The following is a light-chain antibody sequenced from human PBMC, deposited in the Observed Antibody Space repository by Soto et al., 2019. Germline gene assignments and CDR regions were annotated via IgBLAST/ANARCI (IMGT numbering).Light chain of an antibody. Sequence: QSPSSLSASVGDRVTITCRTSQSISNFLNWYQQKPGKAPKLLIYGASSLQSGVPSRFSGGGSGTDFTLTISSLQPEDFASYYCQQSYKTPPTFGQGTRLEIK. J-gene: IGKJ5*01. CDR2: GAS. CDR1: QSISNF. V-gene: IGKV1-39*01. CDR3: QQSYKTPPT.